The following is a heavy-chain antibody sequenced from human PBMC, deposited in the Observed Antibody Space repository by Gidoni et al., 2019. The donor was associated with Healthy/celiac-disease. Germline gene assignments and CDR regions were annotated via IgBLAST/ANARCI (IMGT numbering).Heavy chain of an antibody. J-gene: IGHJ4*02. V-gene: IGHV4-38-2*02. CDR3: ARDEYESSGYSYYFDY. D-gene: IGHD3-22*01. CDR2: IYHSWST. Sequence: QVQLQESGPGLVKPSETLSLTSAVSVYSISSCYYWGWIRQPPGKGLEWIGSIYHSWSTYYNPSLKSRVTISVDTSKNQFSLKLSSVTAADTAVYYCARDEYESSGYSYYFDYWGQGTLVTVSS. CDR1: VYSISSCYY.